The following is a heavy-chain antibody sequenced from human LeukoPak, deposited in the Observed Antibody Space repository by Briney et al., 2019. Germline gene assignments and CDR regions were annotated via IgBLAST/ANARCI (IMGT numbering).Heavy chain of an antibody. CDR1: GFTFSSYS. CDR2: ISSSSSTI. CDR3: ARDDCSTSCYLHYYYGMDV. Sequence: GGSLRLSCAASGFTFSSYSMNWVRQAPGKGLEWVSYISSSSSTIYYADSVKGRFTISRDNAKNSLYLQMNNLRDEDTAVYYCARDDCSTSCYLHYYYGMDVWGQGTTVTVSS. J-gene: IGHJ6*02. V-gene: IGHV3-48*02. D-gene: IGHD2-2*01.